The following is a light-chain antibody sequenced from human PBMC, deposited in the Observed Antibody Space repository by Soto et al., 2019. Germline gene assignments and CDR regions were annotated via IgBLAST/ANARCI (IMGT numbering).Light chain of an antibody. CDR2: EDT. Sequence: QSALTQPASVSGSPGQSITISCTGTKTDIGNYNLVSWYQRHPDKAPKLIIYEDTNRPSGISNRFSASKSGTTASLTTSGLHDEDDADYHCSSFAGSGTSVVFGGGTKVTVL. V-gene: IGLV2-23*01. J-gene: IGLJ2*01. CDR3: SSFAGSGTSVV. CDR1: KTDIGNYNL.